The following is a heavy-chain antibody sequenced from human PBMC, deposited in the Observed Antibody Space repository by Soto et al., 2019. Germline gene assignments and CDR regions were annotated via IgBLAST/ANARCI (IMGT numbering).Heavy chain of an antibody. Sequence: QVQLQESGPGLVKPSETLSLTCSVSGGSVSSATYYWNWIRQPPGKGLEWIGFIYYSGSTNYNPSRKSRVTISLDTSKNQFSLKLSSVTAADTAVYYCASAFWGEVGPSFDFWGQGSLVTVSS. CDR2: IYYSGST. J-gene: IGHJ4*02. CDR3: ASAFWGEVGPSFDF. CDR1: GGSVSSATYY. V-gene: IGHV4-61*01. D-gene: IGHD3-16*01.